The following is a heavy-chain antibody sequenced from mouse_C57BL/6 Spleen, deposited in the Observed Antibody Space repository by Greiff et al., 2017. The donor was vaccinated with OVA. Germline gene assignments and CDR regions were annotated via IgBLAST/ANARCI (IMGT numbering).Heavy chain of an antibody. CDR2: IDPSDSYT. D-gene: IGHD1-1*01. CDR1: GYTFTSYW. V-gene: IGHV1-69*01. Sequence: QVQLKQPGAELVMPGASVKLSCKASGYTFTSYWMHWVKQRPGQGLEWIGEIDPSDSYTNYNQKFKGKSTLTVDKSSSTAYMQLSSLTSEDSAVYYCARFNYYGSRDAMDYWGQGTSVTVSS. J-gene: IGHJ4*01. CDR3: ARFNYYGSRDAMDY.